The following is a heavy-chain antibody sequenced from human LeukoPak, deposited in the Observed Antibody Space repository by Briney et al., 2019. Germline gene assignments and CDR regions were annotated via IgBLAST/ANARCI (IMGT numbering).Heavy chain of an antibody. CDR2: ISSSSAYI. CDR3: ARFSSGWYVSDY. D-gene: IGHD6-19*01. Sequence: GGSLRLSCAASAFTFSSYTMNWVRQAPGKGLECVSSISSSSAYIYYSDSVKGRFTISRDNAKNSLYLQMNSLRAEDTALYYCARFSSGWYVSDYWGQGTLVTVSS. J-gene: IGHJ4*02. V-gene: IGHV3-21*04. CDR1: AFTFSSYT.